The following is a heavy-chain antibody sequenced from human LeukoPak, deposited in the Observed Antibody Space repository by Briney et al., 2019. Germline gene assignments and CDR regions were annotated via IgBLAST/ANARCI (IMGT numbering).Heavy chain of an antibody. CDR3: ARDAARENYDSSGYYYGYFDY. D-gene: IGHD3-22*01. CDR2: ISYDGSNK. V-gene: IGHV3-30-3*01. Sequence: AGGSLRLSCAASGFTFSSYAMHWVRQAPGKGLEWVAVISYDGSNKYYADSVKGRFTISRDNSKNTLYLQMNSLRAEDTAVYYCARDAARENYDSSGYYYGYFDYWGQGTLVTVSS. CDR1: GFTFSSYA. J-gene: IGHJ4*02.